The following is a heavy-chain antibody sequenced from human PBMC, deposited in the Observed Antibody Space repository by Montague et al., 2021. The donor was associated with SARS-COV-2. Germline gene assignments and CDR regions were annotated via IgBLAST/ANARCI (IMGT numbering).Heavy chain of an antibody. CDR1: GFTFSVYT. J-gene: IGHJ4*02. CDR2: IDPSGGRT. Sequence: SLRLSCAVSGFTFSVYTMSWVRQAPGKGLEWVAGIDPSGGRTYYSKSVKGRFTIFRDNSKNTLYLQMNSLRSEDAAIYYCVKDSVHYWGQGTLVTVSS. D-gene: IGHD3-10*01. CDR3: VKDSVHY. V-gene: IGHV3-23*05.